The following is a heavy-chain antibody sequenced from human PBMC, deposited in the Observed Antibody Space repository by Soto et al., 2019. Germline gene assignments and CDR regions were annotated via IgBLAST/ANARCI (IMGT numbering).Heavy chain of an antibody. J-gene: IGHJ6*02. CDR1: GGSISSGDYY. V-gene: IGHV4-30-4*01. CDR2: IFYSGST. D-gene: IGHD3-10*01. CDR3: ARVKGIIYYSAMDV. Sequence: SETLSLTCTVSGGSISSGDYYWSWIRQPPGKGLEWIGYIFYSGSTYYSPSLKSRVTISVATSENQFSLKLSSVTAADTAVYYCARVKGIIYYSAMDVWGQGTTVTVSS.